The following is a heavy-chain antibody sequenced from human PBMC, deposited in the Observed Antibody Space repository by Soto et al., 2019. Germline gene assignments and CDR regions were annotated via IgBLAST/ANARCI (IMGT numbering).Heavy chain of an antibody. V-gene: IGHV4-34*01. J-gene: IGHJ4*02. CDR2: INHGGGT. Sequence: QLQLQRGAAERLRPSKPCSLTGPVYVGSFGNYTWLWIRHPPGKGRGWMGEINHGGGTNWNPSLKSRLTISVNTSKNKFSLKLSSVTAADTAVYYCARHKRITIVGVAPIRGIFDYWGQGDLVTVSS. CDR3: ARHKRITIVGVAPIRGIFDY. D-gene: IGHD3-3*01. CDR1: VGSFGNYT.